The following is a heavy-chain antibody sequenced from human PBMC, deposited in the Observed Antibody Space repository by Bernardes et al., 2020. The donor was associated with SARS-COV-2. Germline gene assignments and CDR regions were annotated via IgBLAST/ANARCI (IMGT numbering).Heavy chain of an antibody. V-gene: IGHV3-23*01. CDR3: AKSSSWSLYYFDL. CDR2: ISGTASTT. Sequence: GGSLRLSRAASGFSFSSHALTWVRQAPGKGLEWVSTISGTASTTYYADSVRGRFTISRDNSRNTLYLQVSSLRPEDTAIYYCAKSSSWSLYYFDLWGRGTLVTVSS. J-gene: IGHJ2*01. CDR1: GFSFSSHA. D-gene: IGHD6-6*01.